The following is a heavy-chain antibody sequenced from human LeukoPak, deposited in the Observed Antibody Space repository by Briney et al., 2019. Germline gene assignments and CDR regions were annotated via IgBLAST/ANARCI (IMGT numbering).Heavy chain of an antibody. J-gene: IGHJ3*02. V-gene: IGHV1-18*04. D-gene: IGHD1-26*01. CDR2: ISAYNGNT. Sequence: SVKVSCKASGYTFTSYGISWVRQAPGQGLEWMGWISAYNGNTNYAQKLQGRVTMTTDTSTSTAYMELRSLRSDDTAVYYCARPSGSYEDDAFDIWGQGTMVTVSS. CDR3: ARPSGSYEDDAFDI. CDR1: GYTFTSYG.